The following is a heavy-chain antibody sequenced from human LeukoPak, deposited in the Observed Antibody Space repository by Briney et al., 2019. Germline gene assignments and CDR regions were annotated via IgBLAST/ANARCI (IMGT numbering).Heavy chain of an antibody. D-gene: IGHD4-11*01. V-gene: IGHV1-2*02. Sequence: GASVKVSCKASGYTFTSYGISWVRQAPGQGLEWMGWINPNSGGTNYAQKFQGRVTMTRDTSISTAYMELSRLRSDDTAVYYCARVSRPATVTSNAFDIWGQGTMVTVSS. CDR1: GYTFTSYG. CDR2: INPNSGGT. CDR3: ARVSRPATVTSNAFDI. J-gene: IGHJ3*02.